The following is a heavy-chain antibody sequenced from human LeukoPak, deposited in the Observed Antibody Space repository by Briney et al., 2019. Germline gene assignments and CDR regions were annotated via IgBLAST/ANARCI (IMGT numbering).Heavy chain of an antibody. CDR2: INPSGGST. V-gene: IGHV1-46*01. J-gene: IGHJ6*04. CDR3: ARGGPVAAINYYYYGMDV. Sequence: ASVKVSCKASGYTFTSYYMHWVRQAPGQGLEWMGIINPSGGSTSYAQKFQGRVTMTRDTSTSTVYMELSSLRSEDTAVYYCARGGPVAAINYYYYGMDVWGKGTTVTVS. CDR1: GYTFTSYY. D-gene: IGHD2-15*01.